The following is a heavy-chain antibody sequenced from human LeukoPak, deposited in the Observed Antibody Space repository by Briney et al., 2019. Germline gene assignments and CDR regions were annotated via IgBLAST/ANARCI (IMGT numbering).Heavy chain of an antibody. Sequence: PGRSLRLSCAASGFTFSSYGMHWVRQAPGKGLEWVAVISYDGSNKYYADSVKGRFTISRDNSKNTLYLQMNSLRAEDTAVYYCAKDLLRDDDAFDIWGQGTMVTVSS. V-gene: IGHV3-30*18. CDR1: GFTFSSYG. J-gene: IGHJ3*02. CDR3: AKDLLRDDDAFDI. CDR2: ISYDGSNK. D-gene: IGHD5-12*01.